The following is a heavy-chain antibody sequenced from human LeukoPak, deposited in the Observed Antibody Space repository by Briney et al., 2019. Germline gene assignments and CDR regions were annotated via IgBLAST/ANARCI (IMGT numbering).Heavy chain of an antibody. Sequence: PGGSLRLSCAASGFTFSRYAMTWVRQAPGKGLEWVSVISGSGGTTDYADSVKGRFTISRDSSKNTLYLQMKSLRAEDTAVYYCAKELERTLLEYWGQGTLVTLSS. CDR2: ISGSGGTT. CDR1: GFTFSRYA. D-gene: IGHD1-1*01. V-gene: IGHV3-23*01. CDR3: AKELERTLLEY. J-gene: IGHJ4*02.